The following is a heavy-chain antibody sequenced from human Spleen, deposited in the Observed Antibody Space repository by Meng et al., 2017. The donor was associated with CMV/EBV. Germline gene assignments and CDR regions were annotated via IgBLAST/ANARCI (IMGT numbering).Heavy chain of an antibody. CDR3: ASNEDYDFWSGYLDY. Sequence: RLSCAASGFTFSSYAMSWVRQAPGKGLEWVAVISYDGSNKYYADSVKGRFTISRDNSKNTLYLQMNSLRAEDTAVYYCASNEDYDFWSGYLDYWGQGTLVTVTS. CDR1: GFTFSSYA. J-gene: IGHJ4*02. CDR2: ISYDGSNK. V-gene: IGHV3-30-3*01. D-gene: IGHD3-3*01.